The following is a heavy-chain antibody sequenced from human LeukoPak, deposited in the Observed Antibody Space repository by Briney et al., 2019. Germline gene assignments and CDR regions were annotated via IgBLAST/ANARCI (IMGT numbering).Heavy chain of an antibody. Sequence: ASVKVSCKASGYTFTSYGISWLRQAPGQGLEWMGWISAYNGNTNYAQKLQGRVTMTTDTSTSTAYMELRSLRSDDTAVYYCARVELAAIRFLEWFNGGRGWFDPWGQGTLVTVSS. CDR2: ISAYNGNT. CDR3: ARVELAAIRFLEWFNGGRGWFDP. D-gene: IGHD3-3*01. V-gene: IGHV1-18*01. J-gene: IGHJ5*02. CDR1: GYTFTSYG.